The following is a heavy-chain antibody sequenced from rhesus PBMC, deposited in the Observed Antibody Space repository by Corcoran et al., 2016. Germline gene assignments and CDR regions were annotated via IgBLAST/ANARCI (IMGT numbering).Heavy chain of an antibody. D-gene: IGHD5-12*01. CDR1: GYTFTSYY. CDR3: TRAVTARVDY. J-gene: IGHJ4*01. CDR2: IQPSKGNP. Sequence: QVQLVQSGAEVKKPGASVKLSCKASGYTFTSYYINWVRQAPGKVLEWMGTIQPSKGNPDYAKKFQGRVTMTRDTSTSTAYMELSSLRSDDTAVYYCTRAVTARVDYWGQGVLVTVSS. V-gene: IGHV1S9*01.